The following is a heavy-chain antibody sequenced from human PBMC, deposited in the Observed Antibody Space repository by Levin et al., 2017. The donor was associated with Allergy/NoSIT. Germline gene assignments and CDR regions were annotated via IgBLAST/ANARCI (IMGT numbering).Heavy chain of an antibody. CDR3: ATRVDTTHPLEH. CDR1: GYPFTSYF. D-gene: IGHD5-18*01. Sequence: GASVKVSCKASGYPFTSYFIHWVRQAPGQGLEWMGLVNPSAGSRSSPQKFRDTLSMTRDTSTTTAYMELTSLTSEDTAVYFCATRVDTTHPLEHWGQGTLVTVSS. CDR2: VNPSAGSR. V-gene: IGHV1-46*01. J-gene: IGHJ1*01.